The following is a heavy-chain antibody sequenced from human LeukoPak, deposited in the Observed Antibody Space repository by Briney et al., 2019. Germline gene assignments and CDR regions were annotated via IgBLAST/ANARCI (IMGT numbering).Heavy chain of an antibody. J-gene: IGHJ4*02. V-gene: IGHV1-2*02. CDR3: ARGQYSSGLGLLDY. Sequence: ASVKVSCKASGYTFTGYYIHWVRQAPGQGLEWMGWTNPNSGGTNYAQKFQGRVTMTRDTSISTAYMELSRLRSDDTAFYYCARGQYSSGLGLLDYWGQGTLVTVSS. D-gene: IGHD6-19*01. CDR1: GYTFTGYY. CDR2: TNPNSGGT.